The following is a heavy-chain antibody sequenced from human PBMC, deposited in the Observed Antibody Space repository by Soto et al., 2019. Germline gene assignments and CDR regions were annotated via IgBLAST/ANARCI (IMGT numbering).Heavy chain of an antibody. CDR1: GFSFSDYW. J-gene: IGHJ6*02. Sequence: EVQLVESGGGLVQPGGSLRLSCAASGFSFSDYWMSWVRQAPGKGLEWVANVKQDGSERYYVDSVKGGFTISRDNAKNSLYLQMNSLRAADPAVYYCARERVVVPATIFYYYALDVWGQGTTVTVSS. CDR3: ARERVVVPATIFYYYALDV. V-gene: IGHV3-7*05. D-gene: IGHD2-15*01. CDR2: VKQDGSER.